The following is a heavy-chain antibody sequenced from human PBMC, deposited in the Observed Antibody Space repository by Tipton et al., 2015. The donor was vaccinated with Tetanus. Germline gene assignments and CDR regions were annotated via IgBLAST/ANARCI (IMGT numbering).Heavy chain of an antibody. CDR1: GYTFSGYY. CDR3: ARDRGNYIYFGMDV. Sequence: QVQLVQSGAEVKKPGASVKVSCKASGYTFSGYYMYWVRQAPGQGLEWVGWIDPNSGGTVYAPRFQGRVTMTRDTSISTAYMELSSLGPYDTAVYYCARDRGNYIYFGMDVWGPGTTVTVS. V-gene: IGHV1-2*02. CDR2: IDPNSGGT. D-gene: IGHD3-22*01. J-gene: IGHJ6*02.